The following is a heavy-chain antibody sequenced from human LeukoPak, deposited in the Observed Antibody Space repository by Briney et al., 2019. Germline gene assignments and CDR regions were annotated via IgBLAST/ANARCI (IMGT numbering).Heavy chain of an antibody. J-gene: IGHJ3*02. D-gene: IGHD2-21*01. Sequence: ASVKVSCKASGETFIGYYIHWVRQAPGQGLEWMGWIKPKSGGTNYAQKFQGRVTMTGDTSISTVYMELSRLRSDDTAVYYCATDRGDGSFDIWGQGTMVTVSS. V-gene: IGHV1-2*02. CDR1: GETFIGYY. CDR3: ATDRGDGSFDI. CDR2: IKPKSGGT.